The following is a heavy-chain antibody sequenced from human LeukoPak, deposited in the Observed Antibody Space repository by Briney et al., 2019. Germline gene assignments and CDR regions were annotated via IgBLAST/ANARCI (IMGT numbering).Heavy chain of an antibody. J-gene: IGHJ4*02. Sequence: GGSLRLSCAASGFTFSSYIMNWVRQAPGKGLEWVACISTGSGFVHYADSVKGRFTISRDNAKNSLYLQVNSLRAEDTAVYYCAREGYCGGSSCHFDYWGQGTLLTVSS. CDR1: GFTFSSYI. V-gene: IGHV3-21*01. D-gene: IGHD2-2*01. CDR2: ISTGSGFV. CDR3: AREGYCGGSSCHFDY.